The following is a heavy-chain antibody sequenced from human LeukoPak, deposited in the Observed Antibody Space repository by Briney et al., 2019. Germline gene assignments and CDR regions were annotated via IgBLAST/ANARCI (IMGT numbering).Heavy chain of an antibody. Sequence: GGSLRLSCAASGFTFDDYAMHWVRQAPGKGLEWVSGISWNSDTIAYADSVRGRFTISRDNAKNSLYLQMNSLRVEDTAVYYCVRVGTSFDIWGQGTMVTVSS. CDR1: GFTFDDYA. CDR3: VRVGTSFDI. V-gene: IGHV3-9*01. J-gene: IGHJ3*02. D-gene: IGHD1-26*01. CDR2: ISWNSDTI.